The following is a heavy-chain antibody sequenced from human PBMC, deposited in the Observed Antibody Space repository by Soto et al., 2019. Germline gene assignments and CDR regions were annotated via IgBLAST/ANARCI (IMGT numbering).Heavy chain of an antibody. CDR2: IYPGDSDT. CDR1: GYSFTSYW. CDR3: ARRLYDCSGGSCYWYYGMDV. V-gene: IGHV5-51*01. D-gene: IGHD2-15*01. Sequence: CKGSGYSFTSYWIGWVRQMPGKGLEWMGIIYPGDSDTRYSPSFQGHVTISADKSISTAYLQWSSLKASDTAMYYCARRLYDCSGGSCYWYYGMDVWGQGTTVTVSS. J-gene: IGHJ6*02.